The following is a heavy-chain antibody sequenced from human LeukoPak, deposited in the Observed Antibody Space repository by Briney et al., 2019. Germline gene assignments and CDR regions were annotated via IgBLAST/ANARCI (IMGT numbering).Heavy chain of an antibody. J-gene: IGHJ4*02. V-gene: IGHV4-61*01. D-gene: IGHD6-19*01. CDR1: GGSISSGSYY. CDR3: ARVSEKYSSGWYYFDY. CDR2: IYYSGST. Sequence: SETLSLTCTVSGGSISSGSYYWSWIRQPPGKGLEWIGYIYYSGSTNYSPSLKSRVTISVDTSKNQFSLKLSSVTAADTAVYYCARVSEKYSSGWYYFDYWGQGTLVTVSS.